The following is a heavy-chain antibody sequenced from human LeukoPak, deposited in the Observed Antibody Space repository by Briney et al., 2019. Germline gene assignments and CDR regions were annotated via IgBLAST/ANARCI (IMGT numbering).Heavy chain of an antibody. CDR1: GDSVTSGSFY. D-gene: IGHD3-10*01. V-gene: IGHV4-39*01. J-gene: IGHJ5*02. CDR2: VYYTGST. Sequence: SETLSLTCTVSGDSVTSGSFYCAWLRQPPGKGLEWIATVYYTGSTYYNPSLKSRVTISIDTSKNQFSLKLRSVVAPDTALYYCARHSGSGSLSRPFDPWGQGTLVTVSS. CDR3: ARHSGSGSLSRPFDP.